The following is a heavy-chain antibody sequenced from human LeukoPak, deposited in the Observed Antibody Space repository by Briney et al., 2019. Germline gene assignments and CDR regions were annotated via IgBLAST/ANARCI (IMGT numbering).Heavy chain of an antibody. D-gene: IGHD3-10*01. V-gene: IGHV3-7*01. CDR2: IKLDGSEK. CDR3: AKDAQVRGVINGFDY. Sequence: GGSLRLSRVASGFTFGKYWMSWVRQAPGKGLEWVANIKLDGSEKNYVDSVKGRFTISRDNTKNSLYLQMNSLRAEDAAMYYCAKDAQVRGVINGFDYWGQGTLVTVSS. CDR1: GFTFGKYW. J-gene: IGHJ4*02.